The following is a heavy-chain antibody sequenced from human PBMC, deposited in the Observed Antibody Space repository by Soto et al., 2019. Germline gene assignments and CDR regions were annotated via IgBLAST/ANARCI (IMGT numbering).Heavy chain of an antibody. CDR1: GGTFSSYA. V-gene: IGHV5-51*01. D-gene: IGHD2-21*02. Sequence: DSVKVSCKASGGTFSSYAISWVRQAPGQGLEWMGGIIYPGDSETRYSPSFQGQVTISADKSISTAYLQWSSLKTSDTAIYYCARAGVTHYGMDVGGQGTTVPVSS. CDR3: ARAGVTHYGMDV. CDR2: IYPGDSET. J-gene: IGHJ6*02.